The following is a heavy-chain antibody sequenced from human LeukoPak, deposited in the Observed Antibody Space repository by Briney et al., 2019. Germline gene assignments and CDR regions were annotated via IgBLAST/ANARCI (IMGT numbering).Heavy chain of an antibody. CDR1: GFTFSSYG. CDR2: IWYDGSNK. D-gene: IGHD1-20*01. Sequence: GRSLRLSCAASGFTFSSYGMHWVRQAPGKGLEWVAVIWYDGSNKYYADSVKGRFTISRDNSKNTLYLQMNSLRAEDTAVYYCAKDRAYNWNCLDYWGQGTLVTVSS. CDR3: AKDRAYNWNCLDY. V-gene: IGHV3-33*06. J-gene: IGHJ4*02.